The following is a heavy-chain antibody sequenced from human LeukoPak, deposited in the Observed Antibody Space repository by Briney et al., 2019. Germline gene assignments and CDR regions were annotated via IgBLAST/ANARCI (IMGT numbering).Heavy chain of an antibody. CDR3: AKSLGNQGVIDY. Sequence: GGSLRLSCAASGFIFRNHAMNWVRQAPGQGLEWVSGVSASGGSTFNTDSVKGRFSISRDNSKNTLYLEMNSLRPEDTALYYCAKSLGNQGVIDYWGQGTLVAVSS. CDR2: VSASGGST. V-gene: IGHV3-23*01. CDR1: GFIFRNHA. D-gene: IGHD3-10*01. J-gene: IGHJ4*02.